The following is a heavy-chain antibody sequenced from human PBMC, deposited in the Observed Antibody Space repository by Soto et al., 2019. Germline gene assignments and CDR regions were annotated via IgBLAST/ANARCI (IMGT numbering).Heavy chain of an antibody. CDR3: ARRYCSSTSCHAYGMDV. Sequence: GGSLRLSCAASGFTFSSYSMNWGHQAPGKGLEWVSSISSSSSDIFYADSVKGRFTTARDNAKNSLYLQMNSLRAEDTAVYYCARRYCSSTSCHAYGMDVWGQGTTVTVSS. CDR1: GFTFSSYS. J-gene: IGHJ6*02. D-gene: IGHD2-2*01. CDR2: ISSSSSDI. V-gene: IGHV3-21*01.